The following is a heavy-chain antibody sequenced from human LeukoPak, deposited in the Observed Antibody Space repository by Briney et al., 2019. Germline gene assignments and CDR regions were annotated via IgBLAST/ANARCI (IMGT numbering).Heavy chain of an antibody. CDR2: ISPDGSST. D-gene: IGHD2-2*01. CDR3: ANGVRYQLLSSFDY. Sequence: PGGSLRLSCAASGFTFSSYWMHWVRQVPGKGLVWVSRISPDGSSTSYADSVKGRFTISRDNAKNTLYLQMNSLRAEDTAVYYCANGVRYQLLSSFDYWAREPWSPSPQ. J-gene: IGHJ4*02. V-gene: IGHV3-74*01. CDR1: GFTFSSYW.